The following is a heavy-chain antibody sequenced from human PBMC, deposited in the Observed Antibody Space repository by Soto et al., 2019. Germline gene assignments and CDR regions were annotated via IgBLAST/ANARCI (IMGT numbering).Heavy chain of an antibody. J-gene: IGHJ6*02. Sequence: ASVRVSCKASGYTFTSSGISWVRQAPGQGLEWMGWISAYNGNTNYAQKLQGRVTMTTDTSTNTAYMELRSLRSDDTAVYYCARLFLVVPTLSYGMDFSGQGPSVT. CDR1: GYTFTSSG. CDR3: ARLFLVVPTLSYGMDF. D-gene: IGHD1-26*01. V-gene: IGHV1-18*01. CDR2: ISAYNGNT.